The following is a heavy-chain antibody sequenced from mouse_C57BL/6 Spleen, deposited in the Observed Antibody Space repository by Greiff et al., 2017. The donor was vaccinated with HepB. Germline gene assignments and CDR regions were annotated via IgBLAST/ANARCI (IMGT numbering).Heavy chain of an antibody. Sequence: VQLQQSGAELVRPGSSVKLSCKASGYTFTSYWMHWVKQRPIQGLEWIGNIDPSDSETHYNQKFKDKATLTVDKSSSTAYMQLSSLTSEDSAVYYCARSMRLRRYFDYWGQGTTLTVSS. CDR2: IDPSDSET. J-gene: IGHJ2*01. V-gene: IGHV1-52*01. D-gene: IGHD2-2*01. CDR1: GYTFTSYW. CDR3: ARSMRLRRYFDY.